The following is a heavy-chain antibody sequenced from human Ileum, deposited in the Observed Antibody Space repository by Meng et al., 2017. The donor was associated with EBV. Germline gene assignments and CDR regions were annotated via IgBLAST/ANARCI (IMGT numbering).Heavy chain of an antibody. CDR2: IYYSGNT. CDR3: ARQLDTVTSGD. Sequence: QVQLRESGPGLVKPSXTLSPTCTVSGDSISSSPYFWGWIRQAPGKGLEWIGSIYYSGNTYYTPSLKSRLTISVVTSKNQFSLKLTSVTAADTAVYYCARQLDTVTSGDGGHGTLVTVSS. V-gene: IGHV4-39*01. D-gene: IGHD4-17*01. CDR1: GDSISSSPYF. J-gene: IGHJ4*01.